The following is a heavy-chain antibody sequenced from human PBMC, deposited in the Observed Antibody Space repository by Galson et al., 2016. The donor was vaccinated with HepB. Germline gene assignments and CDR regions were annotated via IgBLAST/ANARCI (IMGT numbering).Heavy chain of an antibody. CDR1: GFTVSSNY. V-gene: IGHV3-53*01. Sequence: SLRLSCAASGFTVSSNYMSWVRQAPGKGLEWVSVIYSAGGTFYADSVKGRFSISRDNSKNTVYLQMNSLRAEDTAVYYCARRSVWYGYFQHWGQGILFTVSS. J-gene: IGHJ1*01. D-gene: IGHD6-19*01. CDR2: IYSAGGT. CDR3: ARRSVWYGYFQH.